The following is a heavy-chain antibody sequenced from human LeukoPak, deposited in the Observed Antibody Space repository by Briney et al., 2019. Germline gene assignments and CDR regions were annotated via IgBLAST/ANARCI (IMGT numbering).Heavy chain of an antibody. CDR2: ISGSGGNT. CDR3: ASSPGGSMNFDY. D-gene: IGHD3-10*01. CDR1: GFTFSSYA. V-gene: IGHV3-23*01. Sequence: GGSLRLSCAASGFTFSSYAMSWVRQDPGEGLEWGSAISGSGGNTYYADSVKGRFTISRDNSKNTLYLQMNSLRAEDTAVYYCASSPGGSMNFDYWGQGTLVTVSS. J-gene: IGHJ4*02.